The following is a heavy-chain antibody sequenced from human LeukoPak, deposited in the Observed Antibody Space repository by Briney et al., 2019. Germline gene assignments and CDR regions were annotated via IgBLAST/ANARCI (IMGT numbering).Heavy chain of an antibody. CDR2: ITSNGGST. Sequence: GGSLRLSCAASGFTFSSYAMHWVRQAPGQGLEYVSAITSNGGSTYYANSVKGRFTISRDNSKNTLYLQMGSLRAEDMAVYYCARIPNSGSYDYWGQGTLVTVSS. CDR1: GFTFSSYA. V-gene: IGHV3-64*01. D-gene: IGHD1-26*01. J-gene: IGHJ4*01. CDR3: ARIPNSGSYDY.